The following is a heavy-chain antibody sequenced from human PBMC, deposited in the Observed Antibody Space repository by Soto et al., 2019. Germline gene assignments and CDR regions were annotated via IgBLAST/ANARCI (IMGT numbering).Heavy chain of an antibody. CDR1: GGTFSSYT. CDR3: ARWYHSGYDYRAYYYYYMDV. J-gene: IGHJ6*03. CDR2: IIPILGIA. Sequence: QVQLVQSGAEVKKPGASVKVSCKASGGTFSSYTISWVRQAPGQGLEWMGRIIPILGIANYAQKFQGSVTITADKSTSTAYMELSSRRSEDTAVYYCARWYHSGYDYRAYYYYYMDVWGKGTTVTVSS. V-gene: IGHV1-69*02. D-gene: IGHD5-12*01.